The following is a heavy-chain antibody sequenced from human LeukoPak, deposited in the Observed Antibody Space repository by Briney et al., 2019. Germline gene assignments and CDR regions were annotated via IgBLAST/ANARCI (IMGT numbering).Heavy chain of an antibody. Sequence: GSLRLSCAASGFTFSSYWMHWVRQAPGKGLVWVSRIKSDGSTNYADSVKARFTISRDNAKNTLSLQMNSLRAEDTGVYYCARAPSEIGGYYPEYFRHWGQGNLVTVSS. CDR3: ARAPSEIGGYYPEYFRH. CDR2: IKSDGST. V-gene: IGHV3-74*01. D-gene: IGHD3-22*01. CDR1: GFTFSSYW. J-gene: IGHJ1*01.